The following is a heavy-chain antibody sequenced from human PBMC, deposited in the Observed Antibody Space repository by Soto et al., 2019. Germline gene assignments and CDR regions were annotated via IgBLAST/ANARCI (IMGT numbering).Heavy chain of an antibody. V-gene: IGHV3-23*01. CDR3: ANDLRPDGVWDFDY. CDR1: GFTFSTYT. CDR2: VSQDGTA. D-gene: IGHD4-17*01. Sequence: VQLLESGGGLAQPGGSLRLSCAASGFTFSTYTMAWVRQAPGRGPEWVAGVSQDGTAHYADSVKGRFTISRDNSRDTVYLQMVTLRGEDPAVYYFANDLRPDGVWDFDYWGPATLVNVSS. J-gene: IGHJ4*02.